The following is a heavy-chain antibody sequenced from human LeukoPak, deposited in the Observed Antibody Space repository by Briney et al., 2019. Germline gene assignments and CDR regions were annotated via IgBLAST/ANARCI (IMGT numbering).Heavy chain of an antibody. CDR1: GFTFSTYS. V-gene: IGHV3-48*02. D-gene: IGHD2-2*01. J-gene: IGHJ1*01. CDR3: ARDQSCSTTGCLDPEYFQH. Sequence: GGSMRLSCAASGFTFSTYSMNWVRQAPGKGLEWVSYISSSSSTIYYADSVRGRFTISRDNAKNSLYLQINSLRDEDTAVYYCARDQSCSTTGCLDPEYFQHWGQGTLVTVSS. CDR2: ISSSSSTI.